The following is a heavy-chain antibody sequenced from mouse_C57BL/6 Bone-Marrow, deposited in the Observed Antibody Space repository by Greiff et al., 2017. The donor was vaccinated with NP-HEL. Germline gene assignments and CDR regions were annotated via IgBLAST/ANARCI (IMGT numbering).Heavy chain of an antibody. V-gene: IGHV2-3*01. CDR3: AKKGGFYYGSSPLYWYFDV. J-gene: IGHJ1*03. Sequence: VMLVESGPGLVAPSQSLSITCTVSGFSLTSYGVSWVRQPPGKGLEWLGVIWGDGSTNYHSALISRLSISKDNSKSQVFLKLNSLQTDDTATYYCAKKGGFYYGSSPLYWYFDVWGTGTTVTVSS. CDR1: GFSLTSYG. D-gene: IGHD1-1*01. CDR2: IWGDGST.